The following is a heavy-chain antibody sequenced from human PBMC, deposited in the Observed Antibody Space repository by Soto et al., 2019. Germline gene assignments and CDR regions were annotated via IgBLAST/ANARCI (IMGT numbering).Heavy chain of an antibody. J-gene: IGHJ5*02. CDR1: GFTFSSYA. Sequence: GGSLRLSCSASGFTFSSYAMHWVRQAPGEGLEYVSAISSNGGSTYYADSVKGRFTISRDNSKNTLYLQMSSLRAEDTAVYYCVKDLYDFWSGYSPAWGQGTLVTVSS. CDR2: ISSNGGST. V-gene: IGHV3-64D*08. CDR3: VKDLYDFWSGYSPA. D-gene: IGHD3-3*01.